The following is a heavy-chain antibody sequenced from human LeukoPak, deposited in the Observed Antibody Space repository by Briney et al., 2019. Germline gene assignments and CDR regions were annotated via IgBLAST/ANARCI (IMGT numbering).Heavy chain of an antibody. V-gene: IGHV4-59*01. CDR1: GGSISSYY. J-gene: IGHJ6*03. Sequence: SETLSLTCTVSGGSISSYYWSWIRQPPGNGLEWIGYIYYSGSTKYNPSLKSRVTIAVDTSKNQFSLKLSSVTAADTAVYYCARVRTGVFGTYYYYYMDVWGKGTTVTISS. CDR3: ARVRTGVFGTYYYYYMDV. D-gene: IGHD7-27*01. CDR2: IYYSGST.